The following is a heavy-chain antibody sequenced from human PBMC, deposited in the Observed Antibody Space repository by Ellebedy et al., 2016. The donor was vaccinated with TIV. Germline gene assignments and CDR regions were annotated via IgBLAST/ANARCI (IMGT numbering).Heavy chain of an antibody. CDR3: ARGTGWYPDY. CDR2: IKLDGSER. CDR1: GFMFSTYW. J-gene: IGHJ4*02. Sequence: GGSLRLSXTASGFMFSTYWMNWVRQAPGKGLEWVANIKLDGSERNHVDSVKGRFTISRDNPNNAQYLQMNSLRAEDTAVYYCARGTGWYPDYWGQGTLVTVSS. V-gene: IGHV3-7*04. D-gene: IGHD6-19*01.